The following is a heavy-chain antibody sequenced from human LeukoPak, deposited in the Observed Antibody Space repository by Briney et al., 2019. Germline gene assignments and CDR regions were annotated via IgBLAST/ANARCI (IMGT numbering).Heavy chain of an antibody. Sequence: PSQTLSLTCTVSGGSISSGSYYWSWIRQPAGKGLEWIGRIYTSGSTNYNPSLKSRVTISVDTSKNQFSLKLSSVTAADTAVYYCARDAHMPVSHSSSWINWFDPWGQGTLVTASS. CDR1: GGSISSGSYY. CDR3: ARDAHMPVSHSSSWINWFDP. V-gene: IGHV4-61*02. J-gene: IGHJ5*02. CDR2: IYTSGST. D-gene: IGHD6-13*01.